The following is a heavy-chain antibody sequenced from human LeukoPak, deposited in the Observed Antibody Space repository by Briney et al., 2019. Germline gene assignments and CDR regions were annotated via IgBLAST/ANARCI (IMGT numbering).Heavy chain of an antibody. V-gene: IGHV4-59*12. CDR3: ARVVAATPYYFDY. CDR2: IYYSGST. CDR1: GGSISSYY. J-gene: IGHJ4*02. Sequence: SETLSLTCTVSGGSISSYYWSWIRQPPGKGLEWIGYIYYSGSTNYNPSPKSRVTISVDTSKNQFSLKLSSVTAADTAVYYCARVVAATPYYFDYWGQGTLVTVSS. D-gene: IGHD2-15*01.